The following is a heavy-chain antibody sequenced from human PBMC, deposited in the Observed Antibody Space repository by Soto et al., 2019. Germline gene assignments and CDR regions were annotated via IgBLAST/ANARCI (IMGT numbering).Heavy chain of an antibody. Sequence: QVQLVQSGAEVKKPGASVKVSCKASGYTFTGYYMHWVRQAPGQGLEWMGWINPNSGGTNYGQKFQGRVTMTRDTSISTAYRELSRLRSDDTAVYYCARERKSSIFGVVMHYWGQGTLVTVS. J-gene: IGHJ4*02. V-gene: IGHV1-2*02. CDR1: GYTFTGYY. D-gene: IGHD3-3*01. CDR2: INPNSGGT. CDR3: ARERKSSIFGVVMHY.